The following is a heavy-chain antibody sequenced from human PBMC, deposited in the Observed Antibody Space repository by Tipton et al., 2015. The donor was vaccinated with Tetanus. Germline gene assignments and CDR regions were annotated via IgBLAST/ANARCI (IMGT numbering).Heavy chain of an antibody. CDR3: ARHSLKLGMWAFDI. J-gene: IGHJ3*02. CDR2: PYYSGTT. D-gene: IGHD7-27*01. V-gene: IGHV4-39*01. CDR1: GGSISTTSDY. Sequence: LRLSCTVSGGSISTTSDYWGWIRQPPGKGLEWIGSPYYSGTTYYNPSLKSRVTISVATPKTHFSLRLSSVTAADTAVYYCARHSLKLGMWAFDIWGRGTLVTVSS.